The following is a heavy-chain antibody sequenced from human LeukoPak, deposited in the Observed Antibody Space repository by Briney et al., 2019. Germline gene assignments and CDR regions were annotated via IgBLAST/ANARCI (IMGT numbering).Heavy chain of an antibody. J-gene: IGHJ4*02. CDR2: IRYDGSTK. D-gene: IGHD1-26*01. CDR3: AKLYLNPGADY. Sequence: GGSLRLSCAASGFVLSDYGMHWVRQAPGKGLEWVSFIRYDGSTKYYADFMKGRFTISRDDSNNALYLHKDSLTAEDSAIYYCAKLYLNPGADYWGQGTLVTVSS. CDR1: GFVLSDYG. V-gene: IGHV3-30*02.